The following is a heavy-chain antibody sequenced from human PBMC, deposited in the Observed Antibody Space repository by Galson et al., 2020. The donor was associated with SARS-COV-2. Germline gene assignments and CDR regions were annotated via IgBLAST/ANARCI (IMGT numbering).Heavy chain of an antibody. Sequence: GESLKISCAASGFTFSSYSMNWVRQAPGKGLEWVSSISSSSSYIYYADSVKGRFTISRDNAKNSLYLQMNSLRAEDTAVYYCARDTYYYGSGSSPDYWGQGTLVTVSS. CDR1: GFTFSSYS. D-gene: IGHD3-10*01. CDR2: ISSSSSYI. CDR3: ARDTYYYGSGSSPDY. J-gene: IGHJ4*02. V-gene: IGHV3-21*01.